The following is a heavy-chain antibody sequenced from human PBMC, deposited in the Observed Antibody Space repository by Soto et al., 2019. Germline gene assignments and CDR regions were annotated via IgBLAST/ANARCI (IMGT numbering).Heavy chain of an antibody. CDR1: GGSISSSSYY. Sequence: QLQLQESGPGLVKPSETLSLTCTVSGGSISSSSYYWGWIRQPPGKGLEWIGSIYYSGSTYYNPSLKSRVTISVDTSKNQFSLKLSSVTAADTAVYYCASWSLMVYADGFDPWGQGTLVTVSS. CDR3: ASWSLMVYADGFDP. D-gene: IGHD2-8*01. CDR2: IYYSGST. J-gene: IGHJ5*02. V-gene: IGHV4-39*01.